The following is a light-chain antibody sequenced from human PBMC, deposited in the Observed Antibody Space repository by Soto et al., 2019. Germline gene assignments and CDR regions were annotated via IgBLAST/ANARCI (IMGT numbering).Light chain of an antibody. V-gene: IGKV3D-20*01. CDR1: RSLDSGQ. CDR2: DAF. CDR3: RQYGGTPRT. Sequence: EIVLTQSPATLSLSPGESATLSCRASRSLDSGQLAWYQQKVGRAPRLLIHDAFIRATGIPDRFSGSGSGTDFILTIARLEPEDFAVYYCRQYGGTPRTFGRGTRLEIK. J-gene: IGKJ5*01.